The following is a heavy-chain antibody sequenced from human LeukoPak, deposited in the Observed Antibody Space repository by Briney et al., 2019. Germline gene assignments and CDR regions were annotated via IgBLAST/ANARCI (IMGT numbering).Heavy chain of an antibody. CDR2: INHSGST. V-gene: IGHV4-34*01. CDR1: GDSISTYY. D-gene: IGHD6-13*01. Sequence: PSETLSLTCTVSGDSISTYYYNWIRQPPGKGLEWIGEINHSGSTNYNPSLKSRVTISVDTSKNQFSLKLSSVTAADTAVYYCARGISSSSSFDYWGQGTLVTVSS. J-gene: IGHJ4*02. CDR3: ARGISSSSSFDY.